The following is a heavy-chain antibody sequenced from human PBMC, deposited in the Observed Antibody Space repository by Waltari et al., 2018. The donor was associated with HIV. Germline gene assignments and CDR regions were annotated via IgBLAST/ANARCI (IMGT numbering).Heavy chain of an antibody. V-gene: IGHV7-4-1*02. CDR2: INTETGKP. J-gene: IGHJ4*02. Sequence: QVQLVQSGSELRTPGASVKVACKTSGYTFTDFALNWVRQAPGQGLQWMGWINTETGKPAYAQDFTGRFVISWDTSGSTTYLQISSLKAEDTAVYYCARLNLKNGHLPSYWGQGTLVTVSS. CDR1: GYTFTDFA. CDR3: ARLNLKNGHLPSY. D-gene: IGHD2-8*01.